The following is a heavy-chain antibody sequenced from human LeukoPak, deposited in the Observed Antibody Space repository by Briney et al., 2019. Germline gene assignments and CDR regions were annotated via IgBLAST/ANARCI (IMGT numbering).Heavy chain of an antibody. CDR2: IYYSGST. D-gene: IGHD5-18*01. J-gene: IGHJ4*02. V-gene: IGHV4-59*01. CDR1: GGSISSYY. CDR3: ARADVDTAMVYFDY. Sequence: SETLSLTCTVSGGSISSYYWSWIRQPPGKGLEWNGYIYYSGSTNYNPSLKSRVTISVDTSKNQFSLKLSSVTAADTAVYYCARADVDTAMVYFDYWGQGTLVTVSS.